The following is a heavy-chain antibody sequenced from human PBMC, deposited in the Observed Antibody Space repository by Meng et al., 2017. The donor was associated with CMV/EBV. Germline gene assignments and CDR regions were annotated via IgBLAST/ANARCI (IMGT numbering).Heavy chain of an antibody. CDR3: ARDRPVATINPCDY. Sequence: GESLKISCAASGFTFSDYYMSWIRQAPGKGLEWVSYISSSGSTIYYADSVTGRFTISRDNAKDSLYLQRNSLRAEDTAVYYCARDRPVATINPCDYWGQGTLVTVSS. CDR1: GFTFSDYY. V-gene: IGHV3-11*01. J-gene: IGHJ4*02. CDR2: ISSSGSTI. D-gene: IGHD5-12*01.